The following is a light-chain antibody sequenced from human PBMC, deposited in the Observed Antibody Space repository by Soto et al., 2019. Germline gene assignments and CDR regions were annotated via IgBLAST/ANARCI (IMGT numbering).Light chain of an antibody. CDR2: DNT. CDR3: QSYDSSLSGSV. CDR1: SSNIGAGYA. J-gene: IGLJ2*01. Sequence: QSVLTQPPSVSGAPGQRVTISCTGSSSNIGAGYAVHWYQQFPGIVPKLLIYDNTNRPSGVPDRFSGSKSGTSASLAITGLQAEDEADYYCQSYDSSLSGSVFGGGTKVTVL. V-gene: IGLV1-40*01.